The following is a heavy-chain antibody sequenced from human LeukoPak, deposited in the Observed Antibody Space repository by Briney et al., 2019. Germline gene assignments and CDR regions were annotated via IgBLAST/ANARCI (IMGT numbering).Heavy chain of an antibody. CDR3: ARDDYGDYGWVDY. J-gene: IGHJ4*02. D-gene: IGHD4-17*01. V-gene: IGHV3-53*01. Sequence: PGGSLRLSCAASGFTVSSNYMSWVRQAPGKGLEWVSVIYSGGSTYYADSVKGRFTISRDNSKNTLYLQMNSLGAEDTAVYYCARDDYGDYGWVDYWGQGTLVTVSS. CDR1: GFTVSSNY. CDR2: IYSGGST.